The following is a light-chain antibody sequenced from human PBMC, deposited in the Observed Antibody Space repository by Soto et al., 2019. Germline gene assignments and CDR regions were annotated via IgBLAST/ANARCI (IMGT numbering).Light chain of an antibody. CDR3: QQYGSSGT. CDR1: QSFSSSY. Sequence: EIVLTQSPGTLSLSPGERATLSCRASQSFSSSYLAWYQQKPGQAPRLLIYGASNRATGIPDRFSGRGSGTDFTLTISRLEPEDFAVYYCQQYGSSGTFGQGTKVDI. V-gene: IGKV3-20*01. J-gene: IGKJ1*01. CDR2: GAS.